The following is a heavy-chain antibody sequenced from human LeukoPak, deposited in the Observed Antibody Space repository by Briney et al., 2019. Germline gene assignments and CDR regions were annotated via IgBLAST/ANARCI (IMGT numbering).Heavy chain of an antibody. CDR2: ISSSSSYI. CDR3: ARVGSLWGGADY. V-gene: IGHV3-21*01. CDR1: GFTFSSYS. Sequence: PGGSLRLSCAASGFTFSSYSMNWVRQAPGKGLEWVSSISSSSSYIYYADSVKGRFTISRDNAKNSLYLQMNSLRAEDTAVYYCARVGSLWGGADYWGQGTLVTVSS. J-gene: IGHJ4*02. D-gene: IGHD3-16*01.